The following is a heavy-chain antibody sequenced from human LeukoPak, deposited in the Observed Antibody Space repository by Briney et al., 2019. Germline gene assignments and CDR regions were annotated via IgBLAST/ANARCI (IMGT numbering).Heavy chain of an antibody. J-gene: IGHJ4*02. D-gene: IGHD2-15*01. CDR2: ISSSSSAI. CDR3: AQKGGTDH. CDR1: GFTFSRFG. Sequence: GGSLRLSYAASGFTFSRFGMNWVRQAPEKGLEWISYISSSSSAIYYADSVKGRFTISRDNAKNSLYLQMSSLRDEDTAVYYCAQKGGTDHWGQGTLVTVTS. V-gene: IGHV3-48*02.